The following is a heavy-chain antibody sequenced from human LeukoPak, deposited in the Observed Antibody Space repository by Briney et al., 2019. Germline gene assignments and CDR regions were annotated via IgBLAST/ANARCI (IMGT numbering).Heavy chain of an antibody. J-gene: IGHJ4*02. Sequence: PGGSLRLSCAASGFTFSSYSMNWVRQAPGKGLEWVSSISSSSSYIYYADSVKGRFTISRDNAKNSLYLQMNSLRAEDTAVYYCARDRLGETLWFGEPLDYWGQGTLVTVSS. CDR3: ARDRLGETLWFGEPLDY. D-gene: IGHD3-10*01. CDR2: ISSSSSYI. CDR1: GFTFSSYS. V-gene: IGHV3-21*01.